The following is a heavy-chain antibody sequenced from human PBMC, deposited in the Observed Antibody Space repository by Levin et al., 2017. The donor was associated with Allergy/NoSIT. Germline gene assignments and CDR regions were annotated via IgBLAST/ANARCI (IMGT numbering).Heavy chain of an antibody. CDR1: GGSMTYFY. CDR2: IYYTGST. V-gene: IGHV4-59*01. D-gene: IGHD6-6*01. J-gene: IGHJ4*02. Sequence: SQTLSLTCTVSGGSMTYFYWSWIRQAPGKGLEWVAFIYYTGSTNYNPSLKSRISISIDTPKNQFSLQVSSVTAADTAIYYCARGGEQLGIFDYWGQGSLVTVSS. CDR3: ARGGEQLGIFDY.